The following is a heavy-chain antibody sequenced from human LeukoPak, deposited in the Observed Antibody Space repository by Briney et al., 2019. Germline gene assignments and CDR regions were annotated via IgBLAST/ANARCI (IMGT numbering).Heavy chain of an antibody. CDR3: VTDQTGRHPYFFDY. Sequence: GGSLSLSCSASGLNFSPLWVTCLRGFTGKAVVGVANIKGDGSEIYYVDAVKGRFSISRYNAKTSLYLQMHSLSVADTGLYYCVTDQTGRHPYFFDYWGQGTLVTVSS. V-gene: IGHV3-7*02. D-gene: IGHD3-10*01. CDR2: IKGDGSEI. CDR1: GLNFSPLW. J-gene: IGHJ4*02.